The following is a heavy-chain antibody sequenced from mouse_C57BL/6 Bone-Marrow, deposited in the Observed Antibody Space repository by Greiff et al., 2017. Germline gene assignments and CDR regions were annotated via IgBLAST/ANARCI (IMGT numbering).Heavy chain of an antibody. V-gene: IGHV1-59*01. CDR3: AGSYYGSPYWYFDV. D-gene: IGHD1-1*01. CDR1: GYTFTSYW. J-gene: IGHJ1*03. Sequence: QVQLQQPGAELVRPGTSVKLSCKASGYTFTSYWMHWVKQRPGQGLEWIGVIDPSDSYTNYNQKFKGKATLTVDTSSSTAYMQLSSLTSAGSAVYYGAGSYYGSPYWYFDVWGTGTTVTVSS. CDR2: IDPSDSYT.